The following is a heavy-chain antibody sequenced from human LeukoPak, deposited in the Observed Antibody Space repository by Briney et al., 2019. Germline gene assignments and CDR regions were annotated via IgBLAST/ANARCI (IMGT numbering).Heavy chain of an antibody. CDR1: GFTFDDYA. D-gene: IGHD3-22*01. CDR3: ARGTTMIRNALDI. Sequence: GGSLRLSCAASGFTFDDYAMHWVRQAPGKGLEWVSGISWNSGSIGYADSVKGRFTISRDNAKNTLYLQMNSLRDEDTAVYYCARGTTMIRNALDIWGQGTMVTVSS. CDR2: ISWNSGSI. V-gene: IGHV3-9*01. J-gene: IGHJ3*02.